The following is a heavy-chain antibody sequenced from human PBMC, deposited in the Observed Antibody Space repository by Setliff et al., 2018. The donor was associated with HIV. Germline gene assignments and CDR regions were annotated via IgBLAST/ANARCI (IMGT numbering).Heavy chain of an antibody. J-gene: IGHJ4*02. CDR2: VIPVRDMA. Sequence: GASVKVFCKASGGTLRSYGMTWVRQAPGQGLEWMGTVIPVRDMANYAEKFQGRVTITADRSTSTAYMDLRGLTSDDTGVYYCARVGLSAVPFPTVYWGQGTLVTVSS. V-gene: IGHV1-69*04. CDR3: ARVGLSAVPFPTVY. D-gene: IGHD4-4*01. CDR1: GGTLRSYG.